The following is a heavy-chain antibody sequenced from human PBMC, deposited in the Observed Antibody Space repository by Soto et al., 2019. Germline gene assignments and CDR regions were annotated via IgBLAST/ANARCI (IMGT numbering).Heavy chain of an antibody. D-gene: IGHD3-3*02. CDR2: IKSKSDGGTT. V-gene: IGHV3-15*05. J-gene: IGHJ4*02. CDR3: ATGICFDN. CDR1: GFTFGNAW. Sequence: GGSLRLSCAGSGFTFGNAWMSWVRQAPGKGLEWVVRIKSKSDGGTTDYAAPGKGRFTITRDDPKNTVYLQMNSLKTEDTAGYFCATGICFDNWGQGTLVTVSS.